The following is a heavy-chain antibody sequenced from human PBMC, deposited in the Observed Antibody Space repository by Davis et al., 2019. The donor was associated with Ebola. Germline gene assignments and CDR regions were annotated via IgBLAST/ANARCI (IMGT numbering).Heavy chain of an antibody. CDR1: GYTFTSYD. J-gene: IGHJ5*02. D-gene: IGHD6-19*01. CDR3: ARAAQQWLVRGWFDP. V-gene: IGHV1-8*03. Sequence: ASVKVSCKASGYTFTSYDINWVRQATGQGLEWMGWMNPNSGNTGYAQKFQGRVTITRNTSISTAYMELSSLGSEDTAVYYCARAAQQWLVRGWFDPWGQGTLVTVSS. CDR2: MNPNSGNT.